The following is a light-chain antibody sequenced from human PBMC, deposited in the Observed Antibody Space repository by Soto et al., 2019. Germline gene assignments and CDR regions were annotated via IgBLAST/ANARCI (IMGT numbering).Light chain of an antibody. J-gene: IGKJ5*01. CDR3: QQRSNWPPVIT. Sequence: EIVLTQSPATLSLSPGERATLSCRASQTFSSHLAWYQQKPGQAPRLLIYDASKRATGIPARFSGRGSGTDFTLTISSLEPEDVAVYSCQQRSNWPPVITFGQGTRLEIK. V-gene: IGKV3-11*01. CDR2: DAS. CDR1: QTFSSH.